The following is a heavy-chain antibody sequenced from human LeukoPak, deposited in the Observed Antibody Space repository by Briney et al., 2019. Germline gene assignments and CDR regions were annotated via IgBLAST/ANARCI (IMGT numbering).Heavy chain of an antibody. Sequence: PGGSLRLSCAASGFTFSSYAMSWVRQAPGKGLEWVSAISGSGGSTYYADSVKGRFTISRDNSKNTPYLQMNSLRAEDTAVYYCAKSNGRMVTHFDYWGQGTLVTVSS. CDR1: GFTFSSYA. V-gene: IGHV3-23*01. J-gene: IGHJ4*02. D-gene: IGHD4-23*01. CDR2: ISGSGGST. CDR3: AKSNGRMVTHFDY.